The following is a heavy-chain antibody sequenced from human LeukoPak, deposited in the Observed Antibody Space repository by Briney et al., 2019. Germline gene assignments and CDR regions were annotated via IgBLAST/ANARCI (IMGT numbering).Heavy chain of an antibody. CDR3: ARGYSSGLFAGGYFDC. CDR2: ISSSGSTI. V-gene: IGHV3-48*03. Sequence: GGSLRLSCAASGVTFSRYEMNWVRQAPGKGLEWVSYISSSGSTIYYADSVKGRFTISRDNAKSSLYLQMNSLRAEDTAVYYCARGYSSGLFAGGYFDCWGQGSLVTVSS. J-gene: IGHJ4*02. D-gene: IGHD2-15*01. CDR1: GVTFSRYE.